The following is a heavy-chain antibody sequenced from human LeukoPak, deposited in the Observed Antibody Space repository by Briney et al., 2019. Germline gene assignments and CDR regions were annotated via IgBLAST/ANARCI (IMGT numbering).Heavy chain of an antibody. CDR1: GGSISSGGYY. Sequence: PSQTLSLTCTVSGGSISSGGYYWSWIRQLPGKGLEWIGYIYHSGSTYYNPSLKSRVTISVDRSKNQFSLKLSSVTAADTAVYYCARHRYGDRIFFDYWGQGTLVTVSS. V-gene: IGHV4-30-2*01. D-gene: IGHD4-17*01. CDR2: IYHSGST. J-gene: IGHJ4*02. CDR3: ARHRYGDRIFFDY.